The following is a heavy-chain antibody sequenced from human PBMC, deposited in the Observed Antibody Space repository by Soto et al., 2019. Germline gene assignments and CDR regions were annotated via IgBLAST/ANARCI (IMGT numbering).Heavy chain of an antibody. CDR2: IYYSGST. CDR3: ARDGSLRGRDGYRIDY. Sequence: SETLSLTCTVSGGSISSYYWSWIRQPPGKGLEWIGYIYYSGSTNYNPSLKSRVTISVDTSKNQFSLKLSSVTAADTGVYYCARDGSLRGRDGYRIDYWGQGTLVTVSS. D-gene: IGHD3-16*01. V-gene: IGHV4-59*01. CDR1: GGSISSYY. J-gene: IGHJ4*02.